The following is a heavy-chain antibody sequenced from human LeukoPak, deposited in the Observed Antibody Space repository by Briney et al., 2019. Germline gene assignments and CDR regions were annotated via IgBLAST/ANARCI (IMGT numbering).Heavy chain of an antibody. Sequence: ASVKVSCKASGYTFTDHYMRWVRQAPGQGLEWMGWINPYSGATLYAQSFQGRVTLTRDTSISTAYTDLSRLRSDDMAVYYCARDYPDSSGSSYMDVWAKGTTVTVSS. D-gene: IGHD3-22*01. CDR2: INPYSGAT. CDR1: GYTFTDHY. V-gene: IGHV1-2*02. CDR3: ARDYPDSSGSSYMDV. J-gene: IGHJ6*03.